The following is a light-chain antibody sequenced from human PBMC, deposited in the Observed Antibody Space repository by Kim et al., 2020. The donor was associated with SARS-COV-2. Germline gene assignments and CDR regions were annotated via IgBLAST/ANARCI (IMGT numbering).Light chain of an antibody. Sequence: SPGERATLSCRAIQSLTSNLAWYQQKPGQAPRLLIYGASTRATGIPARFSGSGSGTEFTLTISSLQSEDFAVYYCQQYNNWPPLTFGGGTKVDIK. CDR1: QSLTSN. CDR3: QQYNNWPPLT. V-gene: IGKV3-15*01. J-gene: IGKJ4*01. CDR2: GAS.